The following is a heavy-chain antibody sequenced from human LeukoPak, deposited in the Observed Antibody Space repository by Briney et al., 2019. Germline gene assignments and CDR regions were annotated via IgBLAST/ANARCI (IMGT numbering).Heavy chain of an antibody. D-gene: IGHD3-3*01. CDR1: GGSIRTCY. J-gene: IGHJ5*02. CDR2: IYYSGST. Sequence: PSETLSLTCTVSGGSIRTCYWSWLRQPPGKGLEWIGYIYYSGSTNYNPSLKSRVTISVDTSKNQFSLNLSSVTAADTSVYYCARMHSILGWVDPWGQGTLLTVSS. V-gene: IGHV4-59*01. CDR3: ARMHSILGWVDP.